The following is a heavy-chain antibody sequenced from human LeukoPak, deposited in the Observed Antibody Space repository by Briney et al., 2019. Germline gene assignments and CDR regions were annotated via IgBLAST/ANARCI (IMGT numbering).Heavy chain of an antibody. Sequence: GRSLRLSCAASGFTFSSYDMHWVRQAPGKGLEWVAVISYDGSNKYYTDSVKGRFTISRDNSKNTLSLQMNSLRAEDTAVYYCASWGSVYFDYWGQGTLVTVSS. V-gene: IGHV3-30-3*01. CDR2: ISYDGSNK. CDR3: ASWGSVYFDY. D-gene: IGHD3-16*01. J-gene: IGHJ4*02. CDR1: GFTFSSYD.